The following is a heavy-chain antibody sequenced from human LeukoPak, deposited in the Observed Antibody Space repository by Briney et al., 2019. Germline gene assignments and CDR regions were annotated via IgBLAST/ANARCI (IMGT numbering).Heavy chain of an antibody. CDR2: IIPIFGIA. J-gene: IGHJ6*02. CDR1: GGTFSSYA. CDR3: ARDLNHCSSTSCHIDDYYYYGMAV. V-gene: IGHV1-69*04. Sequence: SVKVSCKASGGTFSSYAISWVRQAPGQELEWMGRIIPIFGIANYAQKFQGRVTITADKSTSTAYMELSSLRSEDTAVYYCARDLNHCSSTSCHIDDYYYYGMAVWGQGTTVTVSS. D-gene: IGHD2-2*01.